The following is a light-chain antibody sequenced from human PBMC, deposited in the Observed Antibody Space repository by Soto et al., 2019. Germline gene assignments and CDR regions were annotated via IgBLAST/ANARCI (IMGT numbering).Light chain of an antibody. CDR3: QQYNNWPYA. CDR2: RAS. J-gene: IGKJ2*01. CDR1: QRVSSN. Sequence: EIVMTQSPATLSVSPEERATLSCRARQRVSSNLAWYQQNPGQAPRLLIYRASTRATGIPARFSGSGYGTDFTLTISSLQSEDFAVYYCQQYNNWPYAFGQGTKLEIK. V-gene: IGKV3D-15*01.